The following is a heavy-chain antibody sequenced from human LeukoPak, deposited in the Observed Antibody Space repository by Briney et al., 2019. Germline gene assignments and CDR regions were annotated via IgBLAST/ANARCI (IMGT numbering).Heavy chain of an antibody. J-gene: IGHJ4*02. D-gene: IGHD6-13*01. CDR2: ISAYNGNT. CDR3: ARETRIAAAGTPDY. Sequence: ASVKVSCKASGYTFTSYGISWVRQAPGQGLEWMGWISAYNGNTNYAQKLQGRVTMTTDTSTSTAYMEQRSLRSDDTGVYYCARETRIAAAGTPDYWGQGTLVTVSS. CDR1: GYTFTSYG. V-gene: IGHV1-18*01.